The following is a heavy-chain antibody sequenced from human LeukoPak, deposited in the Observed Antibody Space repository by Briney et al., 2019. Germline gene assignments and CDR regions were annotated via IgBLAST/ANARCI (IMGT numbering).Heavy chain of an antibody. Sequence: GGSLRLSCSASEFTFSNFWMSWVRQAPGKGPEWVANIKQDGSEKYYVDSVKGRFTISRDNAKNSLYLQMNSLRAEDTAVYYCAREALGGTFDYWGQGTLVTVSS. D-gene: IGHD1-26*01. J-gene: IGHJ4*02. CDR3: AREALGGTFDY. V-gene: IGHV3-7*01. CDR1: EFTFSNFW. CDR2: IKQDGSEK.